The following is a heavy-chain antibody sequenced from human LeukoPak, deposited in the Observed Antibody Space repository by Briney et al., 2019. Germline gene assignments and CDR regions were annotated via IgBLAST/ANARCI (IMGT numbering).Heavy chain of an antibody. J-gene: IGHJ4*02. Sequence: SETLSLTCTVSGGSVSSRSYYWGWIRQPPGKGLAWIGSFYYSGITYYNPSLKSRVTISVDTSKNQFSLKLTSVTAADTAVYYCARHASVSGNWPRPLDYWGQGSLVTVSS. CDR2: FYYSGIT. D-gene: IGHD3-3*01. CDR1: GGSVSSRSYY. CDR3: ARHASVSGNWPRPLDY. V-gene: IGHV4-39*01.